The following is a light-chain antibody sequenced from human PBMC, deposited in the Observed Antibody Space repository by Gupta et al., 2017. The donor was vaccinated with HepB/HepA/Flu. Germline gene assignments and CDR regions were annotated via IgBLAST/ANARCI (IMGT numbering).Light chain of an antibody. V-gene: IGLV3-1*01. CDR2: QDT. Sequence: SYELTQPPSVSVSPGQTASITCSGEKLGDKYACWYQQKPGQSPVLVIYQDTKRPSGIPERFSGSNSGNTATLTISGTQAVDEGDYYCQAWDSNTGVFGGGTKLTVL. CDR3: QAWDSNTGV. CDR1: KLGDKY. J-gene: IGLJ2*01.